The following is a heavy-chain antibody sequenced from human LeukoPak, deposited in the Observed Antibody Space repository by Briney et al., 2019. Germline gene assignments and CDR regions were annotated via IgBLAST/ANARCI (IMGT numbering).Heavy chain of an antibody. CDR2: IDYSGDTT. D-gene: IGHD3-16*01. CDR3: AKGGWDNWFDP. Sequence: PGGSLRLSCTASGFTLSSYEMTWIRQAPGKGLEWVSSIDYSGDTTYYADSVKGRFTISRDNSKNTLYLQMNSLRAEDTAVYYCAKGGWDNWFDPWGQGTLVTVSS. V-gene: IGHV3-23*01. J-gene: IGHJ5*02. CDR1: GFTLSSYE.